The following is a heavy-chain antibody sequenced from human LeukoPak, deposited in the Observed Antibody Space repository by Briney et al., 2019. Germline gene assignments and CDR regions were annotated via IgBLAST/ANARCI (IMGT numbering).Heavy chain of an antibody. CDR2: IIPIFGTA. V-gene: IGHV1-69*01. D-gene: IGHD4-17*01. CDR3: ATTTVTTSLYYYYGMDV. J-gene: IGHJ6*02. CDR1: GGTFSSYA. Sequence: SVKVSCKASGGTFSSYAISWVRQAPGQGLEWMGGIIPIFGTANYAQKFQGRVTITADEPTSTAYMELSSLRSEDTAVYYCATTTVTTSLYYYYGMDVWGQGTTVTVSS.